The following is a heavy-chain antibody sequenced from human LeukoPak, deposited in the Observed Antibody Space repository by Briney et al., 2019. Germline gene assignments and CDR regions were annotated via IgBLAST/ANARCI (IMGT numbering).Heavy chain of an antibody. Sequence: PGGSLRLSCAASGFSFSNYWMHWVRQAPGKGLVWVSSISSSSSYIYYADSVKGRFTISRDNAKNSLYLQMNSLRAEDTAVYYCARGIAVPSAFDIWGQGTMVTVSS. D-gene: IGHD6-19*01. V-gene: IGHV3-21*01. CDR1: GFSFSNYW. CDR2: ISSSSSYI. CDR3: ARGIAVPSAFDI. J-gene: IGHJ3*02.